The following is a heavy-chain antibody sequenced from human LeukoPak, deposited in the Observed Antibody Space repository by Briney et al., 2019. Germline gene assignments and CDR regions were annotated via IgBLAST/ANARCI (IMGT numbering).Heavy chain of an antibody. CDR1: GFSFSSDW. CDR2: ISGDESST. D-gene: IGHD2-21*01. CDR3: ARIKGGAYTGNFDL. Sequence: PGGSLRLSCAVSGFSFSSDWLHWVRHAPGRGLLWVSRISGDESSTSYADSVKGRFTISRDNAKSTLYLQMNSLRAEDTAVYYCARIKGGAYTGNFDLWGRGTLVTVSS. V-gene: IGHV3-74*01. J-gene: IGHJ2*01.